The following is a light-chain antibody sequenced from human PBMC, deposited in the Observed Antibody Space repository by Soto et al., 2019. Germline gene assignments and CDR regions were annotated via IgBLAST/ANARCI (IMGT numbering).Light chain of an antibody. Sequence: DIQITHTPSSVSASVVDRVTITFLASEDISYWVAWYQQKPGKAPKLLIHAASSLHSGVPSRFSGSGSGTDFTLTITGLQPEDFATYYCQKANSFPYNFGQGTKVDIK. J-gene: IGKJ2*01. V-gene: IGKV1D-12*01. CDR2: AAS. CDR1: EDISYW. CDR3: QKANSFPYN.